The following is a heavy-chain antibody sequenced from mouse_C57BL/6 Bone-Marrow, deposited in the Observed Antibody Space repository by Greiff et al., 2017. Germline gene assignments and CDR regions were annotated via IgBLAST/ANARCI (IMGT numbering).Heavy chain of an antibody. CDR2: IDPENGDT. D-gene: IGHD2-2*01. J-gene: IGHJ2*01. CDR3: TTHGSPYYSDS. CDR1: GFNIKDDY. Sequence: VQLQQSGAELVRPGASVKLSCTASGFNIKDDYMHWVKQRPEQGLEWIGWIDPENGDTEYASKFQGKATITADTSSNTAYLQLSSLTSEDTAVYYCTTHGSPYYSDSRGQDTTLSVSS. V-gene: IGHV14-4*01.